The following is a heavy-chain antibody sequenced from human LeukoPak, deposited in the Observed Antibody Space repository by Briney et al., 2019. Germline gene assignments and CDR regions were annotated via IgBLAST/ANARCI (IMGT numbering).Heavy chain of an antibody. V-gene: IGHV3-73*01. Sequence: PGGSLRLSCAASGFTVSSNYMSWVRQASGKGLEWVGRIRSKANSYATAYAASVKGRFTISRDDSKNTAYLQMNSLKTEDTAVYYCTSHDYSNYGEFDYWGQGTLVTVSS. D-gene: IGHD4-11*01. CDR1: GFTVSSNY. CDR2: IRSKANSYAT. J-gene: IGHJ4*02. CDR3: TSHDYSNYGEFDY.